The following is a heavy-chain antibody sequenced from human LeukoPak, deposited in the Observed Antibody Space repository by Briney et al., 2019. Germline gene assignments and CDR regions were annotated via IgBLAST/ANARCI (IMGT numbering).Heavy chain of an antibody. CDR3: AKDRITMVRGVIDY. V-gene: IGHV3-30*02. J-gene: IGHJ4*02. D-gene: IGHD3-10*01. CDR1: GFTVSREP. Sequence: GVPLSLPCRLSGFTVSREPVCGVREAPGKARVGVAFIRYDGSNKYYADSVKGRFTISRDNSKNTLYLQMNSLRAEDTAVYDCAKDRITMVRGVIDYWGQGTLVTVPS. CDR2: IRYDGSNK.